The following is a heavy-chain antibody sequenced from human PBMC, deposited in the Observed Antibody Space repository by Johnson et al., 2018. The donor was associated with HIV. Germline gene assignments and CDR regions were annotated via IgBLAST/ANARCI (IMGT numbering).Heavy chain of an antibody. Sequence: QVQLVESGGGVVQPGRSQRLSCAASGFTFSSYAMHWVRQAPGKGLEWVAVISYDGSNKYYADSVKGRFTISRDNSKNTLYLQMNSLRAEDTAVYYCARDGGQLRDAFDIWGQGTMVTVSS. CDR1: GFTFSSYA. CDR3: ARDGGQLRDAFDI. J-gene: IGHJ3*02. CDR2: ISYDGSNK. V-gene: IGHV3-30-3*01. D-gene: IGHD1-26*01.